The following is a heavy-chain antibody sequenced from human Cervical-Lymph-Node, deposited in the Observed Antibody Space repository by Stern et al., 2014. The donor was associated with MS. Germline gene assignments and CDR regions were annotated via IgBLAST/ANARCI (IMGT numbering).Heavy chain of an antibody. CDR3: ARDGRHAYTYALDV. CDR2: IIPILGTA. J-gene: IGHJ6*02. D-gene: IGHD2-2*02. V-gene: IGHV1-69*01. CDR1: GGTFNVYA. Sequence: VQLVQSGAEVKKPGSSVKISCKASGGTFNVYAMNLLRQAPGQGLEWMGGIIPILGTANYAQKFQGRVTITADESTSTTSMQLSSLRANDTAVYYCARDGRHAYTYALDVWGQGTTVTVSS.